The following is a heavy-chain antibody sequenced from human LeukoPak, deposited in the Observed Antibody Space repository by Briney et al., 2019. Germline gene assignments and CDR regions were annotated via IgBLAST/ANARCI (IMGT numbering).Heavy chain of an antibody. V-gene: IGHV3-23*01. Sequence: PGGSLRLSCAASGFTFSSYAMNWVRQAPGEGLEWVSAISGSGSITYYADSVKGRFTISRDNSKNTLYLQMNSVRAEDTAVYYCAKGSSYYGSGSHFDYWGQGTLVTVSS. CDR3: AKGSSYYGSGSHFDY. J-gene: IGHJ4*02. CDR1: GFTFSSYA. CDR2: ISGSGSIT. D-gene: IGHD3-10*01.